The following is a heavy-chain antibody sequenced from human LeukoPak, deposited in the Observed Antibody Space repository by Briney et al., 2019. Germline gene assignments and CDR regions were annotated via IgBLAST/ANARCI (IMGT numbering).Heavy chain of an antibody. CDR1: GFTFTYYY. Sequence: GSLRLSCAASGFTFTYYYMSWIRQGPGKGLEWVSYIGSGISTTSYADSVKGRFTISRDNAKNSLYLQMNSLRAEDTALYHCARDDYGGNFAVYWGQGTLVTVSS. CDR3: ARDDYGGNFAVY. CDR2: IGSGISTT. V-gene: IGHV3-11*01. J-gene: IGHJ4*02. D-gene: IGHD4-23*01.